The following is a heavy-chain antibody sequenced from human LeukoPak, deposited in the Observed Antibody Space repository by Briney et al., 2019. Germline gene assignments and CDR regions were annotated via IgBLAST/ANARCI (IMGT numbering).Heavy chain of an antibody. D-gene: IGHD3-22*01. J-gene: IGHJ4*02. CDR2: ISSSGSST. CDR3: TRGDTIAMIVVVITVFDY. CDR1: GFTFSSYG. Sequence: GGSLRLSCAASGFTFSSYGMHWVRQAPGKGLEWVAAISSSGSSTYYADSVKGRFTISRDKSKNTLYLQMNSLRAEDTAVYYCTRGDTIAMIVVVITVFDYWGERTLVTVSP. V-gene: IGHV3-23*01.